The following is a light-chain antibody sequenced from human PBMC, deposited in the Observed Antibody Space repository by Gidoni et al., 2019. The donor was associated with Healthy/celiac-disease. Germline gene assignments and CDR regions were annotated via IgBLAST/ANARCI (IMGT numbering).Light chain of an antibody. CDR1: QSVSSY. J-gene: IGKJ3*01. Sequence: EIVLTQSPATLSLSPGERATLTCRASQSVSSYLSWYKQKPGQDPRIRIYDASNRATGIPARFSGSGSATDVTRTISSLEPQDFAVSYCQQRSNWPPPFGPXTKVDIK. CDR3: QQRSNWPPP. V-gene: IGKV3-11*01. CDR2: DAS.